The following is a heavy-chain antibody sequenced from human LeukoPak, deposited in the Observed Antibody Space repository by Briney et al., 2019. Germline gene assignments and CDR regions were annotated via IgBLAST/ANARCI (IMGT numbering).Heavy chain of an antibody. CDR3: ARDRPPLKYGTGGMDV. J-gene: IGHJ6*02. CDR1: GGSISSGSYY. D-gene: IGHD1-26*01. V-gene: IGHV4-61*02. Sequence: TLSLTCTVSGGSISSGSYYWSWIRQPAGKGLEWIGRIYTSGSTNYNPSLKSRVTISVDTSKNQFSLKLSSVTAADTAVYYCARDRPPLKYGTGGMDVWGQGTTVTVSS. CDR2: IYTSGST.